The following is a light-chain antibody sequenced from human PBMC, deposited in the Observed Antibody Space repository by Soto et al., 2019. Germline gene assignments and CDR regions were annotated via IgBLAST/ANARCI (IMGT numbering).Light chain of an antibody. V-gene: IGLV1-40*01. Sequence: QSVRTQPPSVSGAPGQRVTISCTGSSSNIGAGYDEHWYQQLPGTAPKLLIYGNSNRPSGVPDRFSGSKSGTSASLAITGLQAEDEADYYCQSYDSSLSVFGTGTKVTVL. CDR3: QSYDSSLSV. J-gene: IGLJ1*01. CDR2: GNS. CDR1: SSNIGAGYD.